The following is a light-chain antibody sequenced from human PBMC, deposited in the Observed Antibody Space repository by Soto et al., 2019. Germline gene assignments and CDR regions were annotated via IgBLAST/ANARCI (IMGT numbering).Light chain of an antibody. Sequence: DIQMTQSPSSLSASAGDRVTITCRASQTIARYLYWFQQKPGKAPNLLIYVASNLQSRVPSRFSGSGSGTDFTLTISNLQPEDFATYYCQQTYSTPRTFGQGTKLEIK. V-gene: IGKV1-39*01. J-gene: IGKJ2*01. CDR3: QQTYSTPRT. CDR1: QTIARY. CDR2: VAS.